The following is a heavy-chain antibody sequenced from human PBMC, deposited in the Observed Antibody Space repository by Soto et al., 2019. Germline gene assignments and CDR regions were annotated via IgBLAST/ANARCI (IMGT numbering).Heavy chain of an antibody. Sequence: PGGSLRLSCAASGFTFSSYGMHWVRQAPGKGLEWVAVISYDGSNKYYADSVKGRFTISRDNSKNTLYLQMNSLRAEDTAVYYCAKERRWLHFAYYGMDVWGQGTTVTVSS. CDR2: ISYDGSNK. CDR1: GFTFSSYG. D-gene: IGHD5-12*01. V-gene: IGHV3-30*18. CDR3: AKERRWLHFAYYGMDV. J-gene: IGHJ6*02.